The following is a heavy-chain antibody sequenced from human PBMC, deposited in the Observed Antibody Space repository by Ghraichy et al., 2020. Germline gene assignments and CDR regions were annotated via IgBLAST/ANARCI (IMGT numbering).Heavy chain of an antibody. CDR3: ATAQNIVVVPAAPYYYYGLDV. CDR1: GFAFSSYA. V-gene: IGHV3-23*01. J-gene: IGHJ6*02. D-gene: IGHD2-2*01. Sequence: GGSLRLSCSASGFAFSSYAMNWVRQAPGKGLEWVSAISGRHGSTYYADSVKGRFTISRDNSKNTLYLQMNSLRAEDTAVYYCATAQNIVVVPAAPYYYYGLDVWGQGTTVTVSS. CDR2: ISGRHGST.